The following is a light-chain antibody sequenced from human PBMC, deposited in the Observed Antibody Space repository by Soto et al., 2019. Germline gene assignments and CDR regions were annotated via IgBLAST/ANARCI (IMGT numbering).Light chain of an antibody. Sequence: EIVLTQSPGTLSLSPGERATLSCRASQSVTSSYLAWYQQKPGQAPRLLIYGVSSRATGIPDRFSGSGSGTDFTLTISRLEPEDFAVYYCQQYGSSPRTFVQGTKVEI. V-gene: IGKV3-20*01. CDR3: QQYGSSPRT. CDR2: GVS. J-gene: IGKJ1*01. CDR1: QSVTSSY.